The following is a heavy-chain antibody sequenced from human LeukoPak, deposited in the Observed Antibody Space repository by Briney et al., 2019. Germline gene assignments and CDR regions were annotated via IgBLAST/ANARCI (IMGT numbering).Heavy chain of an antibody. CDR3: ARYSSSIYYFDY. V-gene: IGHV4-30-2*01. CDR2: IYHSGST. Sequence: TLSLTCTVSGGSISSGGYYWSWIRQPPGKGLEWIGYIYHSGSTYYNPSLKSRVTISVDRSKNQFSLKLSSVTAADTAVYYCARYSSSIYYFDYWGQGTLVTVSS. CDR1: GGSISSGGYY. J-gene: IGHJ4*02. D-gene: IGHD6-6*01.